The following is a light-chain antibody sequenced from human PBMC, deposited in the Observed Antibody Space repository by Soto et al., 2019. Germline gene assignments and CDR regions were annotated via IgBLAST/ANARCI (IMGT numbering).Light chain of an antibody. CDR1: SSDVGGYNY. Sequence: QCALTQPASVSGSPGQSITISCTGTSSDVGGYNYVSWYQQYPGKAPKLMIYEVNNRPSGVSNRFSGSKSGNTASLTISGLQAEDEADYYCSSHTNSSPYVFGTGTKVTVL. CDR3: SSHTNSSPYV. CDR2: EVN. J-gene: IGLJ1*01. V-gene: IGLV2-14*01.